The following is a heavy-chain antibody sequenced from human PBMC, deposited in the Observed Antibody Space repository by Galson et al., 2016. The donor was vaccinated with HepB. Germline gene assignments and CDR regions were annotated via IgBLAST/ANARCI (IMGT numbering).Heavy chain of an antibody. D-gene: IGHD2-21*02. CDR1: GGTFNNYA. V-gene: IGHV1-69*13. CDR3: ARGGYCGGDCYSRPFDY. J-gene: IGHJ4*02. CDR2: IIPIFGTA. Sequence: SVKVSCKASGGTFNNYAINWVRQAPGQGLEWMGGIIPIFGTANYAQKFQGSVTITADESTSTAYMERSSLRSEDTAVYYCARGGYCGGDCYSRPFDYWGQGTLVTVSS.